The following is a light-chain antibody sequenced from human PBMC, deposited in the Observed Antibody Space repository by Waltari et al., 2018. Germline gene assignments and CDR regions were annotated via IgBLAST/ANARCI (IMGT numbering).Light chain of an antibody. V-gene: IGKV3-11*01. J-gene: IGKJ4*01. CDR2: DAS. Sequence: EIVLTQSPATLSLSPGERATLSCRASQSVSRYLAWYQQKPGQAPRLLIYDASNRATGIPARCSGSGSGTDFTLTISSLEPEDSAVYYCQQRSIWPPLTCGGGTKVEIK. CDR3: QQRSIWPPLT. CDR1: QSVSRY.